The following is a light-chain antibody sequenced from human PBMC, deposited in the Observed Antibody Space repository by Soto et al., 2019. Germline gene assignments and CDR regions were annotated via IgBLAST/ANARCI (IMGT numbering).Light chain of an antibody. CDR1: QGISSY. CDR2: AAS. Sequence: DIQLTQSPSFLSASVGDRFTITCRASQGISSYLAWYQQKPGKAPKLLIYAASTLQSGVPSRFSGSGSGTEFTLTISSLQPEDFATYYCQQLNSYPRFGPGTKVDIK. CDR3: QQLNSYPR. J-gene: IGKJ3*01. V-gene: IGKV1-9*01.